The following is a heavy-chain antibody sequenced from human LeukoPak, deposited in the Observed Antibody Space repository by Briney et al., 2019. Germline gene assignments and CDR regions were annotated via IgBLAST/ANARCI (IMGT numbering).Heavy chain of an antibody. Sequence: GGSLRLSCAASGFTVSSNYMSWVRQASGKGLEWVSVIYSGGSTYYADSVKGRFTISRDNSKNTLYLQMNSLRAEDTAVYYCARAPVSRYYYYGMDVWGQGTTVTVSS. V-gene: IGHV3-53*01. J-gene: IGHJ6*02. D-gene: IGHD6-19*01. CDR1: GFTVSSNY. CDR3: ARAPVSRYYYYGMDV. CDR2: IYSGGST.